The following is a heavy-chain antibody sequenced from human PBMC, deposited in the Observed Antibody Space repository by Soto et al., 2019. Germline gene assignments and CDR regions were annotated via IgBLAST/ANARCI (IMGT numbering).Heavy chain of an antibody. CDR2: MNPNSGNT. Sequence: GASVKVSCKASGYTFTSYDINWVRQATGQGLEWKGWMNPNSGNTGYAQKFQGRVTMTRNTSISTAYMELSSLRSEDTAVYYCASILGYCSGGSCYSGRDDAFDIWGQGTMVTVSS. V-gene: IGHV1-8*01. CDR3: ASILGYCSGGSCYSGRDDAFDI. D-gene: IGHD2-15*01. J-gene: IGHJ3*02. CDR1: GYTFTSYD.